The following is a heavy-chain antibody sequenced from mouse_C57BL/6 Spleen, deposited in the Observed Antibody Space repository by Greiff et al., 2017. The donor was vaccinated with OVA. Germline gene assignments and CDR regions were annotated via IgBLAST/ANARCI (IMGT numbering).Heavy chain of an antibody. CDR1: GFTFSDYG. CDR3: ARRAAQAGAWFAY. Sequence: EVQGVESGGGLVKPGGSLKLSCAASGFTFSDYGMHWVRQAPEKGLEWVAYISSGSSTIYYADTVKGRFTISRDNAKNTLFLQMTSLRSEDTAMYYCARRAAQAGAWFAYWGQGTLVTVSA. CDR2: ISSGSSTI. V-gene: IGHV5-17*01. D-gene: IGHD3-2*02. J-gene: IGHJ3*01.